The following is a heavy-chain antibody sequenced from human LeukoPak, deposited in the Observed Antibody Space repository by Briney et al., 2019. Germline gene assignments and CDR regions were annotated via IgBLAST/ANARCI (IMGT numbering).Heavy chain of an antibody. CDR3: ARDRLVYYMDV. CDR2: INSDGSAT. V-gene: IGHV3-74*01. J-gene: IGHJ6*03. D-gene: IGHD5-12*01. Sequence: GGSLRLSCAASGFTFSSYAMSWVRQAPGKGLEWVSVINSDGSATGYADSVKGRFTISRDNAKNTLYRQVNSLRAEDTAVYYCARDRLVYYMDVWGKGTTVTVSS. CDR1: GFTFSSYA.